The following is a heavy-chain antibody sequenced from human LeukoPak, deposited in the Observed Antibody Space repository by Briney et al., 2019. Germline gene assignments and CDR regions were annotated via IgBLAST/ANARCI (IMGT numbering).Heavy chain of an antibody. CDR1: GGSISSYY. J-gene: IGHJ5*02. Sequence: SETLSLTCTVSGGSISSYYWSWIRQPPGKGLEWIGYIYYSGSTNYNPSLKSRVTISVDTSKNQFSLKLNSVTVADTAVYYCARLTGSASELYNCFDPWGQGTLVTVSS. CDR2: IYYSGST. V-gene: IGHV4-59*08. D-gene: IGHD3-10*01. CDR3: ARLTGSASELYNCFDP.